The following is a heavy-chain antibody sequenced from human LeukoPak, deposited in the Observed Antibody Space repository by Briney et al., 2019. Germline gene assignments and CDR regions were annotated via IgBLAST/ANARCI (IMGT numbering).Heavy chain of an antibody. V-gene: IGHV1-8*01. J-gene: IGHJ4*02. Sequence: ASVTVSCTASGYTFSSYDINWVRQATGQGLEWMGWMKPNSGNTGYAQKFQGRVTMTRNTSISTAYMDLSSLRSEDTAVYYCARRYCSSTSCHYFDYWGQGTLVTVSS. CDR3: ARRYCSSTSCHYFDY. CDR1: GYTFSSYD. CDR2: MKPNSGNT. D-gene: IGHD2-2*01.